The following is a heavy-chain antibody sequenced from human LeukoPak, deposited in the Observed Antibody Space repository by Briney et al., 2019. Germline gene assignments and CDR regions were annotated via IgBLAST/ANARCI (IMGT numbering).Heavy chain of an antibody. CDR2: IYDFGNT. CDR3: ARVGALAAAGTFVFDI. D-gene: IGHD6-13*01. CDR1: GGSIGSGSYY. J-gene: IGHJ3*02. Sequence: SETLSLTCTVSGGSIGSGSYYRSWIRQTPGKGLEWIGYIYDFGNTDYNPSLKSRVTISIDRSKNEFSLKLYSVTAADTAVYSCARVGALAAAGTFVFDIWGQGTMVAVSS. V-gene: IGHV4-30-2*01.